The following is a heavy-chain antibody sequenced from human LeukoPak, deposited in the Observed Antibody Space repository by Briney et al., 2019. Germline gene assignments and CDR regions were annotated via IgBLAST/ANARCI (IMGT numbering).Heavy chain of an antibody. CDR1: GGSFSGYY. J-gene: IGHJ4*02. Sequence: SETLSLTCAVYGGSFSGYYWSWIRQPPGKGLEWIGEINHSGSTNYNPSLKSRVTISVDTSKNQFSLKLSSVTAADTAVYYCARGKGNYHDSSGLDYWGQGTLVTVSS. D-gene: IGHD3-22*01. CDR2: INHSGST. V-gene: IGHV4-34*01. CDR3: ARGKGNYHDSSGLDY.